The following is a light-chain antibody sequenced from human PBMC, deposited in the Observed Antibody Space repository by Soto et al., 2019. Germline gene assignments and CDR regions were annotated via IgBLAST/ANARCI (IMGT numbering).Light chain of an antibody. CDR3: LQHKSDPT. V-gene: IGKV1-17*01. Sequence: DIEMTQSPSPLSASVRDRATTTCRASQGIRNDLGWYQQKPGNAPKRLIYAATTLQSGVPSRFSGSGSGTEFTLTISSLRPEDFGTYYCLQHKSDPTFGQGTRLEIK. CDR2: AAT. CDR1: QGIRND. J-gene: IGKJ5*01.